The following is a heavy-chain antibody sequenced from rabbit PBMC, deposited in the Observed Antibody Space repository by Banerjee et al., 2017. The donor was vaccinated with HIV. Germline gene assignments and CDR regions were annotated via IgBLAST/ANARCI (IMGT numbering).Heavy chain of an antibody. J-gene: IGHJ4*01. Sequence: QSLEESGGDLVKPGASLTLTCTASGFSFSSSYYMFWVRQAPGKGLEWIACIYTGSTDDTYYASWAKGRFTISKTSSTTVTLQMTSLTAADTATYFCARDAGYAGSNLWGQGTLVTVS. CDR2: IYTGSTDDT. CDR3: ARDAGYAGSNL. V-gene: IGHV1S40*01. D-gene: IGHD4-2*01. CDR1: GFSFSSSYY.